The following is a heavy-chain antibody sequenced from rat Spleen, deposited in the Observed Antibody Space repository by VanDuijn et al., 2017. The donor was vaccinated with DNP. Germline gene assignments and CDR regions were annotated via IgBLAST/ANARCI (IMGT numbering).Heavy chain of an antibody. CDR1: GYSITSCCR. CDR2: INSAGST. D-gene: IGHD1-6*01. CDR3: ARGDILRSFDY. J-gene: IGHJ2*01. Sequence: EVQLQESGPGLVKPSQSLSLICSVTGYSITSCCRWTWIRKFPGHKLEWMGYINSAGSTNNNPSLKGRISITSDTSKNQFFLQVNSVTTEDTATYYCARGDILRSFDYWGQGVMVTVSS. V-gene: IGHV3-3*01.